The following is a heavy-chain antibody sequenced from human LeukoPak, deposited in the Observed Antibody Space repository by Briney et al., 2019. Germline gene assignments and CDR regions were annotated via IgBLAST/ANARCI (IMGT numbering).Heavy chain of an antibody. J-gene: IGHJ4*02. V-gene: IGHV2-5*01. CDR3: AHSVIVGGTLGYFDY. D-gene: IGHD1-26*01. CDR2: IYSNDDE. CDR1: MLSPSTSGVG. Sequence: ESGPTPVNPTQTLTLTCSFSMLSPSTSGVGVGCIRQPPGKALEWLALIYSNDDERYSPSLKSRLTITKDTSKNQVVLTMTNMDPVDTATYCCAHSVIVGGTLGYFDYWGQGTLVTVSS.